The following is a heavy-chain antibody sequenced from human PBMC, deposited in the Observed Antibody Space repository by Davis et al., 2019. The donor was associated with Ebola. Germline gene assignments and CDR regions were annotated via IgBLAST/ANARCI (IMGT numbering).Heavy chain of an antibody. CDR2: IYYSGST. J-gene: IGHJ4*02. Sequence: PSETLSLTCTVSGGSISSGSYYWSWIRQPAGKGLEWIGSIYYSGSTYYNPSLKSRVTISVDTSKNQFSLKLSSVTAADTAVYYCASLPRSIAARGTFDYWGQGTLVTVSS. CDR3: ASLPRSIAARGTFDY. D-gene: IGHD6-6*01. CDR1: GGSISSGSYY. V-gene: IGHV4-39*07.